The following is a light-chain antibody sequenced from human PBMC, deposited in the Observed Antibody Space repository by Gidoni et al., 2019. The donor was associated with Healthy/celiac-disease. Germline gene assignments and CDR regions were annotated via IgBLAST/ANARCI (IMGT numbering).Light chain of an antibody. V-gene: IGLV3-10*01. CDR3: YSTDTSGNHRV. CDR1: ALPKKY. Sequence: SYELTQPPSVSVSPGQTARITCSGDALPKKYAYWYQQKSGQAPVLVIYKDDKRPPGIPERFSGSSSGTMATLTISGAQVEDEADYYCYSTDTSGNHRVFGGGTKLTVL. J-gene: IGLJ2*01. CDR2: KDD.